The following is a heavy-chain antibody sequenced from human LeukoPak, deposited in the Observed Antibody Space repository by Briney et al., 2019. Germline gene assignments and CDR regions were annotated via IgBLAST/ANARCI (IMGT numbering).Heavy chain of an antibody. CDR3: ARVNSRSSYAVDAFDI. J-gene: IGHJ3*02. D-gene: IGHD1-26*01. V-gene: IGHV4-59*12. CDR2: IYYSGST. CDR1: GGSISSYH. Sequence: SETLFLTCTVSGGSISSYHWSWIRQPPGKGLEWIGDIYYSGSTNYNPSLKSRVTISVDTSKNQFSLKLSSVTAADTAVYYCARVNSRSSYAVDAFDIWGQGTMVTVSS.